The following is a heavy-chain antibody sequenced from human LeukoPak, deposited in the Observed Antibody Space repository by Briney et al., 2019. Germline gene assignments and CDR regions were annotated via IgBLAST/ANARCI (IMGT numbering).Heavy chain of an antibody. V-gene: IGHV4-59*08. CDR2: IYYSGST. D-gene: IGHD6-13*01. Sequence: PSETLSLTCTVSGGSFSSYYWSWVRQPPGKGLEWMGYIYYSGSTNYNPSLKCRVTISVDTSKNQFSLKVSSVTAADTAVYYCARRSIAAAGNYFDYWGQGTLVTVSS. CDR1: GGSFSSYY. J-gene: IGHJ4*02. CDR3: ARRSIAAAGNYFDY.